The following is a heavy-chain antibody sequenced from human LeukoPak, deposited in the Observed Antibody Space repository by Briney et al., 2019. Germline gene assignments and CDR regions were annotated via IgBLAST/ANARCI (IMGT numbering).Heavy chain of an antibody. J-gene: IGHJ1*01. V-gene: IGHV3-21*06. CDR1: GFTFSSYS. CDR2: ISGSSSYI. CDR3: AKTRGPLLPDH. D-gene: IGHD3-22*01. Sequence: KTGGSLRLSCAASGFTFSSYSMNWVRQAPGKGLEWVSSISGSSSYIYYADSVKGRFTISRDNAKNSLYLQMNSLRAEDTAVYYCAKTRGPLLPDHWGQGTLVTVSS.